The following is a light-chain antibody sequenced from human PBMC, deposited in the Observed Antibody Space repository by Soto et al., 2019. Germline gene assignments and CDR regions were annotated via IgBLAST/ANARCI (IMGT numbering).Light chain of an antibody. CDR1: QSVSSY. CDR2: DAS. J-gene: IGKJ2*03. Sequence: EIVLTQSPATLSLSPGERATLSCRASQSVSSYLAWYQQKPGQAPRLLIYDASNGATGIPARFSGSGSGTDFTLTISILEPEDFAVYYCQQRSNWPPYSFGQGTKLEIK. V-gene: IGKV3-11*01. CDR3: QQRSNWPPYS.